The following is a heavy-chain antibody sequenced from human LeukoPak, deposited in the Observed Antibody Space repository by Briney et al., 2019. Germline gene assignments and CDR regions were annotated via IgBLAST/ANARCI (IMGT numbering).Heavy chain of an antibody. V-gene: IGHV3-33*01. CDR3: ARILVSGDPAGFDY. CDR1: GFTFRNYV. CDR2: IRYDGSNK. Sequence: GKSLRLSCATSGFTFRNYVMHWVRQAPGKGPEWVAFIRYDGSNKYYADSVKGRFTISRDNAKNSLYLQMNSLRAEDTAVYYCARILVSGDPAGFDYWGQGTLVTVSS. D-gene: IGHD4-17*01. J-gene: IGHJ4*02.